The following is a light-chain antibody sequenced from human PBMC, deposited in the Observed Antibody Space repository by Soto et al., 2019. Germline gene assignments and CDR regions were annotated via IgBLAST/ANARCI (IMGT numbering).Light chain of an antibody. CDR2: DTS. CDR1: QSVSSY. CDR3: QQRSNWQYT. V-gene: IGKV3-11*01. Sequence: EIVLTQSPATLSLSPGERATLSCRASQSVSSYSAWYQQKPGQAPRLLIYDTSNRATGIPARLSGSGSGTDFTLTISGLEPEDFAVYYCQQRSNWQYTFGLGTRLEIK. J-gene: IGKJ2*01.